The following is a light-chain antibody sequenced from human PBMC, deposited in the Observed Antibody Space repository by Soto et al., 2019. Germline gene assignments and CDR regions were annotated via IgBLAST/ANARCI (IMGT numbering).Light chain of an antibody. CDR2: EVS. Sequence: QSALTQPASVSGSPGQSITISCTGTSSDVGGYSYVSWYQQHPGKAPKLMIYEVSSRPSGVSSRFSGSKSGNTASLTISGLQEEDEADYYCISFERSGTRVIGGGTQLTVL. CDR3: ISFERSGTRV. J-gene: IGLJ2*01. V-gene: IGLV2-14*01. CDR1: SSDVGGYSY.